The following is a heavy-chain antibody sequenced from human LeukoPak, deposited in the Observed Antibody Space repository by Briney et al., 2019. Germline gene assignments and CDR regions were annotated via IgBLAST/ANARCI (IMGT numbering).Heavy chain of an antibody. Sequence: SETLSLTCTVSGGSISSYYWSWIRQPPGKGLEWIGYIYYSGSTNYNPSLKSRVTISVDTSENQFSLKLSSVTAADTAVYYCARALGATDAFDIWGQGTMVTVSS. V-gene: IGHV4-59*01. CDR3: ARALGATDAFDI. CDR1: GGSISSYY. J-gene: IGHJ3*02. D-gene: IGHD1-26*01. CDR2: IYYSGST.